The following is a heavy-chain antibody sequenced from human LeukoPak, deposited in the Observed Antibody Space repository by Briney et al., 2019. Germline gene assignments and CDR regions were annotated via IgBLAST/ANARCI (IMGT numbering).Heavy chain of an antibody. CDR1: RFTFSSAW. J-gene: IGHJ4*02. CDR2: IKSKADGGAK. V-gene: IGHV3-15*01. Sequence: KPGGSLRLSCEASRFTFSSAWMSWVRRAPGKGLEWVGRIKSKADGGAKDHAAPVKGRFSVSRDDSRNIFYLQMDSLKTEDTAVYYCTTAPYDGKDYWGQGTPVTVSS. D-gene: IGHD4-23*01. CDR3: TTAPYDGKDY.